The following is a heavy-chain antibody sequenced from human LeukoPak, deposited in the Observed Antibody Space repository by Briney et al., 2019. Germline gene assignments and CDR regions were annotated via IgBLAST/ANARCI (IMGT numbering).Heavy chain of an antibody. CDR2: ITERGST. J-gene: IGHJ5*02. V-gene: IGHV4-34*01. Sequence: PSETLSLTCAVSGGSFSGHYWSWIRQSPGKGLEWIGEITERGSTNYNPSLKSRVTTSRDTSKNHFSLKVSSVTAADTAVYYCARGPIIADGAFHSPNAWGQGTLVTVSS. CDR3: ARGPIIADGAFHSPNA. D-gene: IGHD6-13*01. CDR1: GGSFSGHY.